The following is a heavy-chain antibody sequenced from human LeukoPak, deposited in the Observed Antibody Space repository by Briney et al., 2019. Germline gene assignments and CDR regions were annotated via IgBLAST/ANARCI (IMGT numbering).Heavy chain of an antibody. D-gene: IGHD4-17*01. Sequence: ASVKVSCKASGGTFSSYAISWVRQAPGQGLEWMGGIIPIFGTANYAQKFQGRVTITTDESTSTAYMELSSLRSEDTAVYYCASTRTVTTPFDYWGQGTLVTVSS. CDR3: ASTRTVTTPFDY. J-gene: IGHJ4*02. CDR1: GGTFSSYA. V-gene: IGHV1-69*05. CDR2: IIPIFGTA.